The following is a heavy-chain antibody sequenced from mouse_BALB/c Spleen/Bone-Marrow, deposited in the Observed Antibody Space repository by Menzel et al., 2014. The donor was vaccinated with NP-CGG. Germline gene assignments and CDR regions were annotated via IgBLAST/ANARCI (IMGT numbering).Heavy chain of an antibody. V-gene: IGHV5-4*02. CDR3: ESNLDSSGAY. CDR2: ISDGGSYT. Sequence: EVQGVESGGGLVKPGGSLKLSCAASGFTFSDYYMYWVRQTPGKRLEWVATISDGGSYTYYPDSVKGRFTIARDNAKNNLYLQMSSLKSEDTAMYYCESNLDSSGAYWGQETLVTVSA. J-gene: IGHJ3*01. CDR1: GFTFSDYY. D-gene: IGHD3-2*01.